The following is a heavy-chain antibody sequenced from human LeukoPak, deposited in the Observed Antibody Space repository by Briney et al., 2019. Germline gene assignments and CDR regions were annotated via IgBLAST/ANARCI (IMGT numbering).Heavy chain of an antibody. Sequence: MSSETLSLTCTVSGGSISSSGYYWGWIRQPPGKGLEWIGSIYYSGSTYYNPSLKSRVTISVDTSKNQFSLKLSSVTAADTAVYYCARVAEYQRSGIESGMDVWGQGTTVTVSS. J-gene: IGHJ6*02. CDR1: GGSISSSGYY. CDR3: ARVAEYQRSGIESGMDV. CDR2: IYYSGST. D-gene: IGHD1-26*01. V-gene: IGHV4-39*07.